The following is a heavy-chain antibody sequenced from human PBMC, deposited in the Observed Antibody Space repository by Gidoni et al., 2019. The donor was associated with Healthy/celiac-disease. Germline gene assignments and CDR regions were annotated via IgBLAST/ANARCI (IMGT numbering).Heavy chain of an antibody. D-gene: IGHD6-19*01. J-gene: IGHJ6*02. V-gene: IGHV1-24*01. Sequence: QVQLVQSGAEVKKPGASVKVSCKVYGYTLTELSMHWVRQAPGKGLEWMGGFDPEDGETIYAQKFQGRVTMTEDTSTDTAYMELSSLRSEDTAVYYCATDSLIAVTLDYYYGMDVWGQGTTVTVSS. CDR3: ATDSLIAVTLDYYYGMDV. CDR2: FDPEDGET. CDR1: GYTLTELS.